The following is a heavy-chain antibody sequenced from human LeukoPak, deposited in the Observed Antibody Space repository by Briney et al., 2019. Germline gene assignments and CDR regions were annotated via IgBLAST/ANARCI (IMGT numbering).Heavy chain of an antibody. CDR2: INKDGSEI. V-gene: IGHV3-7*01. CDR1: GFTFSNYW. J-gene: IGHJ4*02. CDR3: ARDKVTY. Sequence: PGGSLRLSCAASGFTFSNYWRSWVRQAPGKGLEWVAHINKDGSEIYYVDSVKGRFTISRDNAKSSLSLQMNSLRVEDTAVYYCARDKVTYWGQGILVTVSS.